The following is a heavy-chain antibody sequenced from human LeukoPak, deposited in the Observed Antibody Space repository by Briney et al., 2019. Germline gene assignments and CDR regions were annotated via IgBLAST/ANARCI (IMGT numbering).Heavy chain of an antibody. D-gene: IGHD1-20*01. J-gene: IGHJ4*02. CDR2: ISYDGSNK. CDR1: GFTFSSYN. CDR3: ARGWALTGATNPSDY. Sequence: PGRSLRLSCVASGFTFSSYNMHWVRQAPGKGLEWVAVISYDGSNKFYADSVKGRFTISRDNSKNTLYLQMNSLRAEDTAVYYCARGWALTGATNPSDYWGQGTLVTASS. V-gene: IGHV3-30*04.